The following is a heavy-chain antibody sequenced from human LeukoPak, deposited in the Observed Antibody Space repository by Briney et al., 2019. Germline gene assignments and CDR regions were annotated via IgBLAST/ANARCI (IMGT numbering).Heavy chain of an antibody. CDR2: MYHSGST. CDR1: GYSISSGYY. V-gene: IGHV4-38-2*02. Sequence: SETLSLTCIVSGYSISSGYYWGWIRQPPGKGLEWIGSMYHSGSTYYNPSLKSRVTISVDTSKNQFSLKLSSVTAADTAVYYCARGDNYYDYWGQGTLVTVSS. D-gene: IGHD5-24*01. J-gene: IGHJ4*02. CDR3: ARGDNYYDY.